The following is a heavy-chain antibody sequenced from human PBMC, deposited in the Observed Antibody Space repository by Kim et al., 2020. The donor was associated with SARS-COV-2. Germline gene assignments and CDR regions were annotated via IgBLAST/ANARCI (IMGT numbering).Heavy chain of an antibody. Sequence: YPGDSVTRYSPSFQDQVTISADKSISTAYLQWSSLKASDTAMYYCARIGDYWGQGTLVTVSS. D-gene: IGHD2-15*01. CDR2: YPGDSVT. V-gene: IGHV5-51*01. CDR3: ARIGDY. J-gene: IGHJ4*02.